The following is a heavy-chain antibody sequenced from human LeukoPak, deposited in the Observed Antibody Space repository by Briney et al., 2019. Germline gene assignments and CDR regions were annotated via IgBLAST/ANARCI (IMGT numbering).Heavy chain of an antibody. J-gene: IGHJ4*02. V-gene: IGHV4-39*01. CDR3: AREHYYDSSGYYHSSNDY. CDR2: IYYSGST. Sequence: PSETLSLTCTVSGGSTSSSSYYWGWIRQPPGKGLEWIGSIYYSGSTYYNPSLKSRVTISVDTSKNQFSLKLSSVTAADTAVYYCAREHYYDSSGYYHSSNDYWGQGTLVTVSS. CDR1: GGSTSSSSYY. D-gene: IGHD3-22*01.